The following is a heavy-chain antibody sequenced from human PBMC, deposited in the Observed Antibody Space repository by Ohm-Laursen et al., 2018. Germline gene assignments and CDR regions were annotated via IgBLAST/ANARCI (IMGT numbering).Heavy chain of an antibody. J-gene: IGHJ4*02. CDR1: GFTFSDCG. CDR2: FSYDGSDK. D-gene: IGHD3-9*01. CDR3: VKESSTGYYRTADY. Sequence: SLRLSCAASGFTFSDCGMHWVRQTPGKGLEWVAGFSYDGSDKHYADSVKGRFTISRDNSKNTLDLQMNSLRPEDTAVYYCVKESSTGYYRTADYWGQGTLVTVSS. V-gene: IGHV3-30*18.